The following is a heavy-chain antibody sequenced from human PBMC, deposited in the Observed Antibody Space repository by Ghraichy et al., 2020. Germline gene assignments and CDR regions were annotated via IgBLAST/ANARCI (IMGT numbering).Heavy chain of an antibody. Sequence: SETLSLTCAVYGGSFSGYYWSWIRQPPGKGLEWIGEINHSGSTNSNPSLKSRVTISVDTSKNQFSLKLSSVTAADTAVYYCVRAGPFGLYSSLSGFVYYAMDVWGQGTTVTVSS. CDR1: GGSFSGYY. CDR2: INHSGST. D-gene: IGHD6-6*01. CDR3: VRAGPFGLYSSLSGFVYYAMDV. V-gene: IGHV4-34*01. J-gene: IGHJ6*02.